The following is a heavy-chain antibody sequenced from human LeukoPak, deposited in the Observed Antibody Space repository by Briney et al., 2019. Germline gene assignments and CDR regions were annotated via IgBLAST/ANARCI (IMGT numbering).Heavy chain of an antibody. V-gene: IGHV3-7*01. D-gene: IGHD3-22*01. CDR3: ARGDFSENDYYVDAFDI. J-gene: IGHJ3*02. CDR1: GFTFNNYW. Sequence: PGGSLRLSCAASGFTFNNYWMSWVRQAPGKGLQWVANIKSDGSERFYVDSVKGRFTVSRDNTKKSLYLQMNSLRAEDTGVYYCARGDFSENDYYVDAFDIWGRGTMVIVSS. CDR2: IKSDGSER.